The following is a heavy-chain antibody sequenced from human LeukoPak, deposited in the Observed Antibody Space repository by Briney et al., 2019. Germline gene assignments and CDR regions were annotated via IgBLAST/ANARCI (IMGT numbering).Heavy chain of an antibody. D-gene: IGHD3-3*01. CDR1: GYTFTSYG. Sequence: ASVKVSCKASGYTFTSYGISWVRQAPGQGLEWMGWISAYNGNKDHAQKFQGRVTMTTDTSTSTAYMELRSLRSDDTAVYYCARQDMSGYYKWLDPRGQGTQVTVSS. J-gene: IGHJ5*02. CDR2: ISAYNGNK. CDR3: ARQDMSGYYKWLDP. V-gene: IGHV1-18*01.